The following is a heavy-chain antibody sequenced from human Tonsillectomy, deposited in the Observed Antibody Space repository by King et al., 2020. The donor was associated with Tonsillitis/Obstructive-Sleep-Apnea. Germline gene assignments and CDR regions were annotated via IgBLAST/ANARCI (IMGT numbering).Heavy chain of an antibody. CDR1: GYTLTELS. D-gene: IGHD6-6*01. Sequence: QLEQSGAEVKKPGASVKVSCKVSGYTLTELSMHWVRQAPGKGLEWMGGFDPEDGETIYAQKFQGRVTMTEDTSTDTAYMELSSLRSEDTAVYYCATDWTSAARPIGYFDYWGQGTLVTVSS. J-gene: IGHJ4*02. CDR2: FDPEDGET. CDR3: ATDWTSAARPIGYFDY. V-gene: IGHV1-24*01.